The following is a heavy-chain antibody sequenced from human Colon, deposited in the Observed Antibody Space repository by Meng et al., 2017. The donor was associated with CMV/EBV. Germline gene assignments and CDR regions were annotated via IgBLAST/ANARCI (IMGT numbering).Heavy chain of an antibody. Sequence: SCKASDYRFTAYYIPWVRQAPGQGLEWMGRFNPNSGGTNYAPRFQGRVTMTGDTSITTVYMELSGLRFDDTAVYYCAREFEWLVPYYWGQGSLVTVSS. CDR1: DYRFTAYY. CDR3: AREFEWLVPYY. V-gene: IGHV1-2*06. J-gene: IGHJ4*02. D-gene: IGHD6-19*01. CDR2: FNPNSGGT.